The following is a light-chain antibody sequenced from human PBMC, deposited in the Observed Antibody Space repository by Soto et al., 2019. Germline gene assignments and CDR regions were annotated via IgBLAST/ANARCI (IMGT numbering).Light chain of an antibody. CDR1: QSVSSSY. CDR2: GVS. J-gene: IGKJ1*01. V-gene: IGKV3-20*01. Sequence: EIVLTQSPGTLSLSPGERATLSCRASQSVSSSYLAWYQHKPGQAPRLLIYGVSSRATGIPDRFSGSGSGTHFSLTISRLAPEDFAVYYCPQFGTSPKTFGQGNKVESK. CDR3: PQFGTSPKT.